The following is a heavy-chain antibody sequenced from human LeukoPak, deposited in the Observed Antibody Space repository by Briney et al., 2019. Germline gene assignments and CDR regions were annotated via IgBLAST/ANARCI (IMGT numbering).Heavy chain of an antibody. V-gene: IGHV3-21*01. D-gene: IGHD1-26*01. CDR1: GFTLSSYS. CDR2: ISSSSSYI. Sequence: PGGSLRLSCAASGFTLSSYSMNWVRQAPGKGLEWVSSISSSSSYIYYADSVKGRFTISRDNAKNSLYLQMNSLRAEDTAVYYCARDENSGSSYYYYYMDVWGKGTTVTVSS. CDR3: ARDENSGSSYYYYYMDV. J-gene: IGHJ6*03.